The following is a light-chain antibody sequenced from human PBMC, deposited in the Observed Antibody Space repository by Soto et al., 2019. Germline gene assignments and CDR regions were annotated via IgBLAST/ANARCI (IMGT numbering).Light chain of an antibody. CDR3: QQYNIYPWT. CDR1: QSISSW. Sequence: DTPMTQSPSTLSASVGDRVTITCRASQSISSWLAWFQQKPGKAPNLLMYDASSLGSGVPSRFSGSGSGTDFTLTISSLQPDDFATYYCQQYNIYPWTFGQGTKVDIK. V-gene: IGKV1-5*01. CDR2: DAS. J-gene: IGKJ1*01.